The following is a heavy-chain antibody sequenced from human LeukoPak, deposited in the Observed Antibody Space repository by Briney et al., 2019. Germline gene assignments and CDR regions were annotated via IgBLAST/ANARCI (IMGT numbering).Heavy chain of an antibody. CDR2: INHSGST. CDR3: ARGRRDGYNYRGFYFDY. V-gene: IGHV4-34*01. J-gene: IGHJ4*02. D-gene: IGHD5-12*01. Sequence: SETLSLTCAVYGGSFSCYYWSWIRQPPGKGLEWIGEINHSGSTNYNPSLKSRVTISVDTSKNQFSLKLSSVTAADTAVYYCARGRRDGYNYRGFYFDYWGQGTLVTVSS. CDR1: GGSFSCYY.